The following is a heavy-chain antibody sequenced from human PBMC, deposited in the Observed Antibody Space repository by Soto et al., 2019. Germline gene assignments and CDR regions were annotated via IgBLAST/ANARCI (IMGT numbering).Heavy chain of an antibody. D-gene: IGHD3-16*01. Sequence: ASVKVSCKASGYTFSSYGFSWVRQAHGQGLELMGWISAYNGNTDYAQKFQGRVAMTTDTSTSTAYMELRSLRSDDTAVYYCARDVRLAESGYDYWGQGTLVTVSS. J-gene: IGHJ4*02. CDR3: ARDVRLAESGYDY. CDR1: GYTFSSYG. CDR2: ISAYNGNT. V-gene: IGHV1-18*01.